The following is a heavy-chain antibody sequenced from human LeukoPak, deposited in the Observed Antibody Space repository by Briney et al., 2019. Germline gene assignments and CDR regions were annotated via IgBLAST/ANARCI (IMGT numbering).Heavy chain of an antibody. Sequence: PTETLSLTCTVSGGSISSYYWSWIRQPAGKGLEWIGRIYTSGSTNYNPSLKSRATMSVDTSKNQLSLKLSSVSAADTAVYYCARDYDFWSGAHYYYYMDVWGKGTTVTVSS. J-gene: IGHJ6*03. D-gene: IGHD3-3*01. CDR2: IYTSGST. CDR1: GGSISSYY. CDR3: ARDYDFWSGAHYYYYMDV. V-gene: IGHV4-4*07.